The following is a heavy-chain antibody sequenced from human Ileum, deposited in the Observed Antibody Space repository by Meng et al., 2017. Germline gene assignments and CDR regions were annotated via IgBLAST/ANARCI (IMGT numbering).Heavy chain of an antibody. CDR1: GFDFSDYT. CDR2: ISTASNYI. Sequence: EVQLVESGGGLVKPVGSLRLSCAASGFDFSDYTMTWVRQAPGKGLEWISSISTASNYIYYADSLRGRSTISRDNAKNSLYLEMNTLRAEDTAVYYCARNSGWFDSWGQGALVTVSS. J-gene: IGHJ5*01. V-gene: IGHV3-21*06. CDR3: ARNSGWFDS. D-gene: IGHD1-26*01.